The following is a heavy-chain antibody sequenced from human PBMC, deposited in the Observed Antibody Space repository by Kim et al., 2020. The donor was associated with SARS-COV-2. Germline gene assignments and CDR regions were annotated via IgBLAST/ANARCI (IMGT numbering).Heavy chain of an antibody. V-gene: IGHV3-15*01. D-gene: IGHD6-13*01. J-gene: IGHJ3*02. CDR1: GFTFSNAW. Sequence: GGSLRLSCAASGFTFSNAWMSWVRQAPGKGLEWVGRIKSKTDGGTTDYAAPVKGRFTISRDDSKNTLYLQMNSLKTEDTAVYYCTTATEQQLVNAFDIWGQGTMATVSS. CDR3: TTATEQQLVNAFDI. CDR2: IKSKTDGGTT.